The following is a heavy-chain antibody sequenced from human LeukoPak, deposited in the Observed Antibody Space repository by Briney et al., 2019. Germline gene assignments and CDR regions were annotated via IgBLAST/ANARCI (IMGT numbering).Heavy chain of an antibody. J-gene: IGHJ4*02. CDR2: IYTSGST. Sequence: SETLSLTCTVSGGSISSGSYYWSWIRQPAWKGLEWIGHIYTSGSTNYNPSLKSRVTISIDTSKNQFSLKLSSVTAADTAVYYCARCTSTSCYHFDYWGQGALDTVSS. V-gene: IGHV4-61*09. D-gene: IGHD2-2*01. CDR1: GGSISSGSYY. CDR3: ARCTSTSCYHFDY.